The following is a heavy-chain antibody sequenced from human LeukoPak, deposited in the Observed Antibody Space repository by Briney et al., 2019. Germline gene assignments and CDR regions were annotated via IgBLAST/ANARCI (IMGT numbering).Heavy chain of an antibody. CDR1: GFTFSSYG. CDR2: ISYDGSNK. J-gene: IGHJ3*02. D-gene: IGHD3-10*01. Sequence: GRSLRLSCAASGFTFSSYGMHWVRQAPGKGLEWVAVISYDGSNKYYADSVKGRFTISRDNSKNTLYLQMNSLRAEDTAVYYCAKDLDTMVRGVTHAFDIWGQETMVTVSS. CDR3: AKDLDTMVRGVTHAFDI. V-gene: IGHV3-30*18.